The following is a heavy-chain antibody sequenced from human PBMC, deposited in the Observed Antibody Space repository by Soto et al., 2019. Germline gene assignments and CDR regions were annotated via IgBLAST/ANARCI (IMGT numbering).Heavy chain of an antibody. Sequence: SETLSLTCAVYGGSFSGYYWSWIRQPPGKGLEWIGEINHSGSTNYNPSLKSRVTISVDTSKNQFSLKLSSVTAADTAVYYCERAVTTYYYYGMDVWGQGTTVTVSS. D-gene: IGHD4-17*01. V-gene: IGHV4-34*01. CDR3: ERAVTTYYYYGMDV. CDR2: INHSGST. CDR1: GGSFSGYY. J-gene: IGHJ6*02.